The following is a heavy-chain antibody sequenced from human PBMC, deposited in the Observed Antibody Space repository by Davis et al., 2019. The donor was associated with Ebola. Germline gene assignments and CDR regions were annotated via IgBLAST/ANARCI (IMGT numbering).Heavy chain of an antibody. D-gene: IGHD5-24*01. CDR1: GYRFTTYW. CDR3: ARGTDGYNPGGYFDS. Sequence: GGSLRLSCKGSGYRFTTYWIGWVRQMPGKGLEWMGIIYPGDSDTRYSPSFQGQVTISADKSISTAYLQWSSLKASDTAMYYCARGTDGYNPGGYFDSWGQGTLVTVSS. V-gene: IGHV5-51*01. J-gene: IGHJ4*02. CDR2: IYPGDSDT.